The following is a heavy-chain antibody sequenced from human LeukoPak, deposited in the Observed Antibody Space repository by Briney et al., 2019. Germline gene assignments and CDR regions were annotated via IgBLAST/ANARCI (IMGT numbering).Heavy chain of an antibody. D-gene: IGHD3-3*01. CDR1: GFTFSNYW. Sequence: GGSLRLSCAASGFTFSNYWIHWVRQAPGKGLVWVSRIDNAGSITTYADSVKGRFTISRDNAKNSLYLQMNSLRAEDTAVYYCARGVLEWLSKRYNWFDPWGQGTLVTVSS. J-gene: IGHJ5*02. V-gene: IGHV3-74*03. CDR3: ARGVLEWLSKRYNWFDP. CDR2: IDNAGSIT.